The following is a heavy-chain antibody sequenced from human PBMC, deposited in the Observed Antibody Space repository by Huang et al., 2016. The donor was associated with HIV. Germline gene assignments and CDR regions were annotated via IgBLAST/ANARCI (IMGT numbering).Heavy chain of an antibody. J-gene: IGHJ3*02. V-gene: IGHV4-39*01. CDR3: ASGEYGKNAYDI. D-gene: IGHD2-2*01. CDR2: FYYVGDA. CDR1: GGSITSSNHY. Sequence: QLHLQQSGPGLVRPSETLSLICPVSGGSITSSNHYWGWIRQTPGKGLEWIGNFYYVGDAYYTPSLKKRVSISIDTSKSQFSRRLSSVIATDTAVYYCASGEYGKNAYDIWGQGTVVTVSA.